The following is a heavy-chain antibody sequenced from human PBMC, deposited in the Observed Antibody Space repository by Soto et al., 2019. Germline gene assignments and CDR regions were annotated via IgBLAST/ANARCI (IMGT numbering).Heavy chain of an antibody. J-gene: IGHJ4*02. D-gene: IGHD6-6*01. V-gene: IGHV4-59*08. Sequence: SETLSLTCTVSGGSISSYYWSWIRQPPGKGLEWIGYIYYSGSTNYNPSLKSRVTISVDTSKNQFSLKLSSVTAADTAMYYCARQFEYSSYFDYWGQGTLVTVSS. CDR2: IYYSGST. CDR3: ARQFEYSSYFDY. CDR1: GGSISSYY.